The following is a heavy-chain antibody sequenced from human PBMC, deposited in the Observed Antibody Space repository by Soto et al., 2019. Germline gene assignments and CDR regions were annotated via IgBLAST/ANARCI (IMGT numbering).Heavy chain of an antibody. V-gene: IGHV3-23*01. CDR1: GFTFSSYV. CDR3: AKGSSGWYERFDY. CDR2: ISGSGGST. J-gene: IGHJ4*02. D-gene: IGHD6-19*01. Sequence: EVQLLESGGGLVQPGRSLRLSCAASGFTFSSYVMSWVRQAPGKGLEWVSAISGSGGSTYYADSVKGRFTISRDNSKNTLYLQINSLRAEDTAVYYCAKGSSGWYERFDYWGQGTLVTVSS.